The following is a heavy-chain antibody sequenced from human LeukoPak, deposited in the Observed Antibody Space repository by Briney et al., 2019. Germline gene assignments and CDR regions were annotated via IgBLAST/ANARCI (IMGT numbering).Heavy chain of an antibody. J-gene: IGHJ4*02. CDR3: ARPRSSGWGMILGY. CDR2: IYPGDSDT. CDR1: GYDFANYW. D-gene: IGHD6-19*01. V-gene: IGHV5-51*01. Sequence: GESLKISCQTSGYDFANYWIGWVRQMPRKGLEWMGIIYPGDSDTRYSPSFQGQVTISADKSISTAYLQWSSLKASDTAMHYCARPRSSGWGMILGYWGQGTLVTVSS.